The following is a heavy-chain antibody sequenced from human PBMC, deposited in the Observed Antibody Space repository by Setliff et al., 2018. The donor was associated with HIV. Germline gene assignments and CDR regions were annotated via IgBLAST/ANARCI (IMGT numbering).Heavy chain of an antibody. Sequence: KVSCKASGYPFTAYGISWIRQAPGQGLEWMGKIMPMLGTANYAQKFQGRVTITADESTSTVYMELRSLTSEETAVYYCASVPSYYNFWSGYYFDYWGQGTLVTVSS. D-gene: IGHD3-3*01. CDR1: GYPFTAYG. J-gene: IGHJ4*02. V-gene: IGHV1-69*11. CDR3: ASVPSYYNFWSGYYFDY. CDR2: IMPMLGTA.